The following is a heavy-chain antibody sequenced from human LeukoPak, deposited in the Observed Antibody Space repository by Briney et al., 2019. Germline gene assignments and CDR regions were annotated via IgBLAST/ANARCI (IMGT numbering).Heavy chain of an antibody. D-gene: IGHD2-21*02. CDR3: ANVTPKGGSYYFDY. CDR2: IIPIFGTA. CDR1: GYTFNNYG. Sequence: ASVKVSCKASGYTFNNYGISWVRQAPGQGLEWMGGIIPIFGTANYAQKFQGRVTITADKSTSTAYMELSSLRSEDTAVYYCANVTPKGGSYYFDYWGQGTLVTVSS. J-gene: IGHJ4*02. V-gene: IGHV1-69*06.